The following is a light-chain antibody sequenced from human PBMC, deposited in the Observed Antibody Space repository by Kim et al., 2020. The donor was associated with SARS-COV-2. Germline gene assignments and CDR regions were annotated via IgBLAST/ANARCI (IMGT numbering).Light chain of an antibody. CDR2: DVT. J-gene: IGLJ1*01. CDR3: NSYTTSRTYV. CDR1: SSDVGAYNY. Sequence: QSALTQPASVSRSPGQSITMSCTGTSSDVGAYNYVSWYQQHPDRAPKLIIYDVTNRPSGVSNRFSASKSGNTASLTISGLQAEDEADYFCNSYTTSRTYVFGSGTKVTVL. V-gene: IGLV2-14*03.